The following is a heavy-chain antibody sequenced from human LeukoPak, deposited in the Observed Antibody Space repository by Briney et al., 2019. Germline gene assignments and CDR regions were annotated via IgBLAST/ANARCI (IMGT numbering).Heavy chain of an antibody. CDR1: GYTFTSYY. V-gene: IGHV1-46*01. J-gene: IGHJ3*02. D-gene: IGHD3-22*01. Sequence: ASVKVSCTASGYTFTSYYMHWVRQAPGQGLEWMGIINPSGGSTSYAQKFQGRVTMTRDTSTSTVYMELSSLRSEDTAVYYCARGSYYYDSSGYYSDAFDIWGQGTMVTVSS. CDR3: ARGSYYYDSSGYYSDAFDI. CDR2: INPSGGST.